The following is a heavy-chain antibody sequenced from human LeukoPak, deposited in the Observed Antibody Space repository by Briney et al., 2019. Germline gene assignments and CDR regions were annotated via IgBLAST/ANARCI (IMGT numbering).Heavy chain of an antibody. D-gene: IGHD2-2*01. CDR1: GGSISSGGYY. Sequence: SQTLSLTCTVSGGSISSGGYYWSWIRQHPGKGLEWIGYIYYSGSTYYNPSLKSRVTISVDTSKNQFSLKLSSVTAADTAVYYCAQSKVVPAAVRYYGMDVWGQGTTVTVSS. V-gene: IGHV4-31*03. CDR2: IYYSGST. J-gene: IGHJ6*02. CDR3: AQSKVVPAAVRYYGMDV.